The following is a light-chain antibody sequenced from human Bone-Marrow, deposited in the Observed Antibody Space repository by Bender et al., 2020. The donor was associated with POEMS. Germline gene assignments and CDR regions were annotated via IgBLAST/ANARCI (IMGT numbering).Light chain of an antibody. Sequence: QSALTQPASVSGSPGQSITISCSGASSDVGSYNLVSWFQQHPGKAPKVMISEVTKRPSGVSNRFSGSKSGNTASLTISGLQAEDEADYYCCSYASSSTWVFGGGTKLTVL. CDR3: CSYASSSTWV. V-gene: IGLV2-23*02. CDR2: EVT. J-gene: IGLJ3*02. CDR1: SSDVGSYNL.